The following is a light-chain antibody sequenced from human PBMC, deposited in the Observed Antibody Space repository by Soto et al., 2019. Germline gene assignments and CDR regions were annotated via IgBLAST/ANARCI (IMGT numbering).Light chain of an antibody. CDR2: KAS. CDR3: ELQNCYSEA. J-gene: IGKJ1*01. V-gene: IGKV1-5*03. Sequence: EMTLYLATVVTPTCHRATSTFRASQSITIYLNWYQQKPGEAPNLLIYKASTLKSGVPSRFSGSGSVTEFTLTISSLQPEDLATYCCELQNCYSEAFGQGTKLDIK. CDR1: QSITIY.